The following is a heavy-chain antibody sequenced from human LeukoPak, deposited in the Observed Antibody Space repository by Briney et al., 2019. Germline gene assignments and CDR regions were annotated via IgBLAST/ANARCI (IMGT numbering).Heavy chain of an antibody. CDR2: INHSGST. CDR3: ARVHYDSSGYCHDY. D-gene: IGHD3-22*01. Sequence: PSETLSLTCAVYGGSFSGYYWSWIRQPPGKGLEWIGEINHSGSTNYNPSLKSRVTISVDTSKNQFSLKLSSVTAADTAVYYCARVHYDSSGYCHDYWGQGTLVTVSS. CDR1: GGSFSGYY. V-gene: IGHV4-34*01. J-gene: IGHJ4*02.